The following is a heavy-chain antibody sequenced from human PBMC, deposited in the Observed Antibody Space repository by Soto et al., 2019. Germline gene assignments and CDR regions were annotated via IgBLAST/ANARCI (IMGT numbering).Heavy chain of an antibody. CDR3: ARINDQWFGEGSAFDY. CDR2: IYHSGST. J-gene: IGHJ4*02. CDR1: GGSISSSNW. Sequence: PSETLSLTCAVSGGSISSSNWWSWVRQPPGKGLEWIGEIYHSGSTNYNPSLKSRVTISVDKSKNQFSLKLSSVTAADTAVYYCARINDQWFGEGSAFDYWGQGTLVTVSS. D-gene: IGHD3-10*01. V-gene: IGHV4-4*02.